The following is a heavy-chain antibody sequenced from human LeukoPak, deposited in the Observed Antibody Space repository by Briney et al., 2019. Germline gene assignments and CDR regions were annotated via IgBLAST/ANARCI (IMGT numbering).Heavy chain of an antibody. CDR2: INPYSGGT. Sequence: GASVKVSCKASGYTFTGYYMHWVRQAPGQGLEWMGWINPYSGGTNYAQKFQGRVTMTRDTSISTAYMELSRLRSDDTAVYYCASPAVAGTVVNYYFDYWGQGTLVTVSS. CDR3: ASPAVAGTVVNYYFDY. J-gene: IGHJ4*02. CDR1: GYTFTGYY. D-gene: IGHD6-19*01. V-gene: IGHV1-2*02.